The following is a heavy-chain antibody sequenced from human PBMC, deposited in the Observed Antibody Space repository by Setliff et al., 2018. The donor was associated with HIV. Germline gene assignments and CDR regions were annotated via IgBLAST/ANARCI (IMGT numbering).Heavy chain of an antibody. Sequence: LTCTVSGGSMSSYFWGWIRQSPGKGLEWIGYIYNSGGTNYNPSLKSRVTISLDTSKNQFSLNLTSVTAADTAVYYCARVDCSGGSCYSPAYWGQGTLVTVSS. V-gene: IGHV4-59*01. CDR3: ARVDCSGGSCYSPAY. CDR2: IYNSGGT. CDR1: GGSMSSYF. D-gene: IGHD2-15*01. J-gene: IGHJ4*02.